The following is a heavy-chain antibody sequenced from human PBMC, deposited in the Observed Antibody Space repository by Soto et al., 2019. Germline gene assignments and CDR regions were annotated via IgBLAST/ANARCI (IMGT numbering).Heavy chain of an antibody. CDR1: GGSISSYY. Sequence: SETLSLTCTVPGGSISSYYWSWIRQPPGKGLEWIGYIYYRGGTNYNPSLKSRVPISVDTSKNQFSLKLSSVTAADTAVYYCASVRRYSGYGPHNWFDPWGQGPLVTVS. D-gene: IGHD5-12*01. V-gene: IGHV4-59*01. J-gene: IGHJ5*02. CDR3: ASVRRYSGYGPHNWFDP. CDR2: IYYRGGT.